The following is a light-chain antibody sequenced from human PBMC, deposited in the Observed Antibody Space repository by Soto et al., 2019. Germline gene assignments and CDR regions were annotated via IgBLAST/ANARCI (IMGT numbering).Light chain of an antibody. CDR1: SSDVGGYNY. CDR2: DVS. J-gene: IGLJ2*01. Sequence: QSALTQPASVSGSPGQSITISCTGTSSDVGGYNYVSWYQQHPGKAPKLMIYDVSNRPSGVSNRFSGSKSGNTASLTISGLQAEDEADYYVSSYTSSSPVVFGGGTKLTVL. V-gene: IGLV2-14*01. CDR3: SSYTSSSPVV.